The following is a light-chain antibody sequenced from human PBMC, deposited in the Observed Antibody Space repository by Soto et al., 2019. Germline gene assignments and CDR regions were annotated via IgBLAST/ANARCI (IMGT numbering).Light chain of an antibody. CDR1: SSDVGGYNY. J-gene: IGLJ1*01. V-gene: IGLV2-14*01. CDR3: SSYTSSSTLYV. CDR2: DVS. Sequence: QSALTQPASVSGSPGQSITISCTGTSSDVGGYNYVSWYQQHPGKAPKLMIFDVSHRPSGVSNRFSGSKSGNTASLTISGLPAEAEADYYCSSYTSSSTLYVFGTGTKLTVL.